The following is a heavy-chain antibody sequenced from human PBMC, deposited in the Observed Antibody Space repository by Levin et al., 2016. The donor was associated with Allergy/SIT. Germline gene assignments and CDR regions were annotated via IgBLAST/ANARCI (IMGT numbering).Heavy chain of an antibody. V-gene: IGHV3-7*05. D-gene: IGHD2-2*01. Sequence: GGSLRLSCVASGFTFYNHRMSWVRQVPGKGLEFVAHIDHDGSGEYYLDSVKGRFTISRDNAKNSLFLQMNSLRAEDTAIYYCARDPDTSSKVDYWGQGTLVTVSS. CDR1: GFTFYNHR. J-gene: IGHJ4*02. CDR3: ARDPDTSSKVDY. CDR2: IDHDGSGE.